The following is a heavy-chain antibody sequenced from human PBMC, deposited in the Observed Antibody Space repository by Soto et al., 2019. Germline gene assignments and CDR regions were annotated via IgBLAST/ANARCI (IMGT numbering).Heavy chain of an antibody. CDR1: GGTFSSYA. D-gene: IGHD3-10*01. CDR2: ISAYNGNT. J-gene: IGHJ6*02. V-gene: IGHV1-18*01. CDR3: ARDIPLDYYGSGSYYKYYYGMDV. Sequence: ASVKVSCKASGGTFSSYAISWVRQAPGQGLEWMGGISAYNGNTNYAQKLQGRVTMTTDTSTSTAYMELRSLRSDDTAVYYCARDIPLDYYGSGSYYKYYYGMDVWGQGTTVTVSS.